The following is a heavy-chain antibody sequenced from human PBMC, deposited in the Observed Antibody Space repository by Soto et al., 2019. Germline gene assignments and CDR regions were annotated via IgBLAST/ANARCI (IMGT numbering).Heavy chain of an antibody. J-gene: IGHJ5*02. V-gene: IGHV1-2*02. CDR2: INPKSGGT. Sequence: GXSVKVSCKASGYIFTDYYMHWVRQAPGQGPEWLGWINPKSGGTNYAQKFQGRVTMTRDTSITTAYMEMTRLKSDDTAVYYCARGSVGASKGFDHWGQGTLVTVSS. D-gene: IGHD1-26*01. CDR1: GYIFTDYY. CDR3: ARGSVGASKGFDH.